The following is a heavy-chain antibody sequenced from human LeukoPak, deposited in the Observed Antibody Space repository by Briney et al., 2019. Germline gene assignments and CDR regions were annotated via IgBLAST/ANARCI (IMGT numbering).Heavy chain of an antibody. V-gene: IGHV3-23*01. J-gene: IGHJ4*02. CDR2: ISGSGGST. CDR3: AKGERHVPAAMFDY. D-gene: IGHD2-2*01. CDR1: GFTFSSYA. Sequence: GGSLRLSCAAPGFTFSSYAMSWVRQAPGKGLEWVSAISGSGGSTYYADSVKGRFTISRDNSKNTLYLQMNSLRAEDTAVYYCAKGERHVPAAMFDYWGQGTLVTVSS.